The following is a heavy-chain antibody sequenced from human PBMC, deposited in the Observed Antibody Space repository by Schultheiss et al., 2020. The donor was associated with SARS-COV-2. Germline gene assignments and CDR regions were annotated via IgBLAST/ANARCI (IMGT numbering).Heavy chain of an antibody. J-gene: IGHJ4*02. CDR3: ARHPPITIFGVVMPFDY. CDR1: GGSFSGYY. Sequence: SQTLSLTCAVYGGSFSGYYWSWIRQPPGKGLEWIGSIYYSGSTYYNPSLKSRVTISVDTSKNQFSLKLSSVTAADTAVYYCARHPPITIFGVVMPFDYWGQGTLVTVSS. CDR2: IYYSGST. D-gene: IGHD3-3*01. V-gene: IGHV4-34*01.